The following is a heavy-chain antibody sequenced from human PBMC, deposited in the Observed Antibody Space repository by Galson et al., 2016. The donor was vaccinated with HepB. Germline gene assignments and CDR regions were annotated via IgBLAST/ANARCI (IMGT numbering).Heavy chain of an antibody. CDR1: GFSFSLYG. CDR2: IWYDGETK. CDR3: ARARYSSSWFGDFDY. V-gene: IGHV3-33*01. J-gene: IGHJ4*02. Sequence: SLRLSCAASGFSFSLYGMHWVRQAPGKGLEWVALIWYDGETKYSADSVKGSFTISRDNSDNTLYLHMDSLRAEDTAVYYCARARYSSSWFGDFDYWGQGTLVIVSS. D-gene: IGHD6-19*01.